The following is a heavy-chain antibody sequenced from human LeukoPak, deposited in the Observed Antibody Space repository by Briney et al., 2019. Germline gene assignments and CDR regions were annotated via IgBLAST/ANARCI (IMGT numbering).Heavy chain of an antibody. Sequence: GWALRLSCAASGFTFSSYWMNWVRQAPGKGLEGVATRSQDGSQKYYVDSVRGRCTISRDNAKNSLYLQMNTLRAEDTAVYYCARESGSVTSEVDFDYWGQGTLVTVSS. J-gene: IGHJ4*02. CDR2: RSQDGSQK. CDR3: ARESGSVTSEVDFDY. CDR1: GFTFSSYW. D-gene: IGHD4-17*01. V-gene: IGHV3-7*01.